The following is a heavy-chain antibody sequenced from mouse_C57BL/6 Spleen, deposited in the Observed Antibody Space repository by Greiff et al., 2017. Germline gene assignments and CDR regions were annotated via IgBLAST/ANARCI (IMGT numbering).Heavy chain of an antibody. Sequence: EVMLVESGGGLVKPGGSLKLSCAASGFTFSSYAMSWVRQTPEKRLEWVATISDGGSYTYYPDNVKGRFTISRDNAKNNLYLQMSHLKSEDTAMYYCARVGYYGSYWYFDVWGTGTTVTVSS. CDR1: GFTFSSYA. D-gene: IGHD1-1*01. V-gene: IGHV5-4*03. J-gene: IGHJ1*03. CDR3: ARVGYYGSYWYFDV. CDR2: ISDGGSYT.